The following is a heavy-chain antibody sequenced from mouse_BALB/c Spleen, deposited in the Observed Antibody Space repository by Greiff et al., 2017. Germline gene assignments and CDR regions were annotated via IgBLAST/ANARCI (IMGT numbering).Heavy chain of an antibody. J-gene: IGHJ4*01. Sequence: EVQLQQSGGGLVKPGGSLKLSCAASGFTFSSYAMSWVRQSPEKRLEWVAEISSGGSYTYYPDTVTGRFTISRDNAKNTLYLEMSSLRSEDTAMYYCARDRGMVTHAMDYWGQGTSVTVSS. CDR1: GFTFSSYA. CDR2: ISSGGSYT. CDR3: ARDRGMVTHAMDY. V-gene: IGHV5-9-4*01. D-gene: IGHD2-10*02.